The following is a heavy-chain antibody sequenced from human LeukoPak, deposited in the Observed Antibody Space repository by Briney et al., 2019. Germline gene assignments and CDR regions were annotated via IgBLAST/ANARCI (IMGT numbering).Heavy chain of an antibody. CDR1: GFTFSTYE. D-gene: IGHD3-3*01. V-gene: IGHV3-48*03. CDR3: ARGYTSGYYASFFDY. CDR2: ISSGGTTI. J-gene: IGHJ4*02. Sequence: TGGSLRLSCGASGFTFSTYEMNWVRQAPGKGLEWVSYISSGGTTIYYADSVKGRFTISRDNAKNSLYVQMNSLRAEDTAVYYCARGYTSGYYASFFDYWGQGTLVTVSS.